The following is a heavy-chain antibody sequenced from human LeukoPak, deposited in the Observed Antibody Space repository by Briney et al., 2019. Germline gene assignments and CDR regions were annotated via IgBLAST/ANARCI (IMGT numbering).Heavy chain of an antibody. Sequence: SQTLSLTCAVSGGSISSGGYSWSWIRQPPGKGLEWIGEINHSGSTNYNPSLKSRVTISVDTSKNQFSQKLSSVTAADTAVYYCARARPRYCSSTSCYVHYYYGMDVWGQGTTVTVSS. CDR3: ARARPRYCSSTSCYVHYYYGMDV. V-gene: IGHV4-30-2*01. CDR2: INHSGST. J-gene: IGHJ6*02. CDR1: GGSISSGGYS. D-gene: IGHD2-2*01.